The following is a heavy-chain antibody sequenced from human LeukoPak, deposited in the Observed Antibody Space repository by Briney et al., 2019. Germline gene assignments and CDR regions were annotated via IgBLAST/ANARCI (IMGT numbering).Heavy chain of an antibody. CDR2: IYYSGST. Sequence: PSETLSLTCTVSGGSISSSSYYWGWIRQPPGKGLEWIGSIYYSGSTYYNPSLKSRVTISVDTSKNQFSLKLSSVTAADTAVYYCTTIGSGWYPPDFDYWGQGTLVTVSS. D-gene: IGHD6-19*01. V-gene: IGHV4-39*07. CDR1: GGSISSSSYY. J-gene: IGHJ4*02. CDR3: TTIGSGWYPPDFDY.